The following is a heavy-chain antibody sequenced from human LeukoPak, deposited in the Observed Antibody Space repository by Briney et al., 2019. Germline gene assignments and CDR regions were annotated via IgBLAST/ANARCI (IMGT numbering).Heavy chain of an antibody. CDR3: ARAWSRVDPFDI. Sequence: GGSLRLSCAASGFTFSSYSMNWVRQAPGKGLEWVSSISSSSSYIYYADSVKGRFTISRDNAKNSLYLQMNSLRAEDTAVYYCARAWSRVDPFDIWGQGTMVTVSS. D-gene: IGHD2-8*02. CDR2: ISSSSSYI. J-gene: IGHJ3*02. CDR1: GFTFSSYS. V-gene: IGHV3-21*01.